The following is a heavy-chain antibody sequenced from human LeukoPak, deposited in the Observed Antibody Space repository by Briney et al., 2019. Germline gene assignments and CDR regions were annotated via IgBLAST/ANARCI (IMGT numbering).Heavy chain of an antibody. Sequence: SETLSLTCTVSGGFVSSGSYYWSWIRQPPGKGLEWIGYIYYSGSTNYNPSLKSRVTISVDTSKNQFSLKLSSVTAADTAVYYCARLNYYGSGSYYLDIWGQGTMVTVSS. CDR2: IYYSGST. CDR3: ARLNYYGSGSYYLDI. J-gene: IGHJ3*02. D-gene: IGHD3-10*01. V-gene: IGHV4-61*01. CDR1: GGFVSSGSYY.